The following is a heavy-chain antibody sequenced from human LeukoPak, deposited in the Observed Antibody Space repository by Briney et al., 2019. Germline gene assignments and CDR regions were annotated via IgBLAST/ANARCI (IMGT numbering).Heavy chain of an antibody. J-gene: IGHJ4*02. CDR3: AKGQERSYFTFDY. CDR2: ISGSGGST. D-gene: IGHD1-26*01. V-gene: IGHV3-23*01. CDR1: GFTFSSYA. Sequence: PGGSRRLSCAASGFTFSSYAMSWVRQAPGKGLEWVSAISGSGGSTYYADSVKGRFTISRDNSKNTLYLQMNSLRAEDTAVYYCAKGQERSYFTFDYWGQGTLVTVSS.